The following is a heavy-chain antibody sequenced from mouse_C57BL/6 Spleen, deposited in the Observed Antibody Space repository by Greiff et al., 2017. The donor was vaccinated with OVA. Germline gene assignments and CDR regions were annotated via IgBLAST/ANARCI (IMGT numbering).Heavy chain of an antibody. Sequence: QVQLQQSGPGLVAPSQSLSITCTVSGFSLTSYAISWVRQPPGKGLEWLGVIWTGGGTNYNSALKSRLSISKDNSKSQVFLKMNSLQTDDTARYYCARTGDYGSSYTWFAYWGQGTLVTVSA. J-gene: IGHJ3*01. V-gene: IGHV2-9-1*01. CDR3: ARTGDYGSSYTWFAY. CDR2: IWTGGGT. D-gene: IGHD1-1*01. CDR1: GFSLTSYA.